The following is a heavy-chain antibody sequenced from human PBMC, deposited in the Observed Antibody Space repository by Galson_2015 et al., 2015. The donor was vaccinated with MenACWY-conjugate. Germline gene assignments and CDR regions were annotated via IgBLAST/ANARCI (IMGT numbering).Heavy chain of an antibody. CDR3: VKRFSGVPGPFEY. V-gene: IGHV3-23*01. Sequence: SLRLSCAASGFTFSSHVMSWVRQPPGKGLEWVSTINDNGANTYYADSVKGRFTLSRDNSKNTLYLQMNSLRGEDTAKYYCVKRFSGVPGPFEYWGQGTLVTVSS. J-gene: IGHJ4*02. CDR2: INDNGANT. CDR1: GFTFSSHV. D-gene: IGHD1-26*01.